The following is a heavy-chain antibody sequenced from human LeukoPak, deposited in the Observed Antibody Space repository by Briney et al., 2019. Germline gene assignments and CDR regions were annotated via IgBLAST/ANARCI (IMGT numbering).Heavy chain of an antibody. D-gene: IGHD4-17*01. CDR1: GFTFDDYG. V-gene: IGHV3-20*04. Sequence: GGSLRLSCAASGFTFDDYGMSWVRQAPGRGLEWVSGINWNGGSTGYADSVKGRFTISRDNAKKSLDLQMNSLRAEDTALYYCARGHIDYAFDCWGQGTLVTVSS. CDR2: INWNGGST. J-gene: IGHJ4*02. CDR3: ARGHIDYAFDC.